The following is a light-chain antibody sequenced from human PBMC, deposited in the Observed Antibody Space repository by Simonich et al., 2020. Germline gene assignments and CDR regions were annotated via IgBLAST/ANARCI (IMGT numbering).Light chain of an antibody. Sequence: DIVMTQSPLSLPVTPGEPASLSCRSSQSLLHSNGYNYLDWYLQKPGQSPQLLIYLGSNRASGVPDRFSGSGAGTDFTLKISRVEAEDVGVYYCMQSIQLPITFGQGTRLEIK. J-gene: IGKJ5*01. CDR3: MQSIQLPIT. V-gene: IGKV2-28*01. CDR2: LGS. CDR1: QSLLHSNGYNY.